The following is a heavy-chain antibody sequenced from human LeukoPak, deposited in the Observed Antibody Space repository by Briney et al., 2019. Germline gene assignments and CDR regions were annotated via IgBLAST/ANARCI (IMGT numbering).Heavy chain of an antibody. CDR3: ARARDGRY. CDR1: GFTFSSYA. J-gene: IGHJ4*02. Sequence: GGSLRLSCAASGFTFSSYAMHWVRQAPGKGLEWVAFIHYDGSNNYYADSVKGRFTISRDNSKNTLYLQMNTLRPEDTAVYYCARARDGRYGGQGTLVTVSS. D-gene: IGHD5-24*01. CDR2: IHYDGSNN. V-gene: IGHV3-30*02.